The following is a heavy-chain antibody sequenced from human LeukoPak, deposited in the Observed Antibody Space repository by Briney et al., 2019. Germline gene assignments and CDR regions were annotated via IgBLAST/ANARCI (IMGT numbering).Heavy chain of an antibody. V-gene: IGHV3-11*01. Sequence: GGSLRLSCAASGFTFSDYYMSWIRQAPGKGLEWVSYISSSGSTIYYADSVKGRFTISRDNAKNSLYLQMNSLRAEDTALYYCAKDIRRYSGSYFDYWGQGTLVTVSS. J-gene: IGHJ4*02. CDR3: AKDIRRYSGSYFDY. CDR1: GFTFSDYY. CDR2: ISSSGSTI. D-gene: IGHD1-26*01.